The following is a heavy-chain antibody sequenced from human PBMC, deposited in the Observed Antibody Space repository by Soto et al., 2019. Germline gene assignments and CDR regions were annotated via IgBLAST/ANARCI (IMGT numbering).Heavy chain of an antibody. D-gene: IGHD1-26*01. CDR3: ARGSYYAHYYGMDV. J-gene: IGHJ6*02. V-gene: IGHV3-30*03. CDR1: GFTFSSYG. CDR2: ISYDGSNK. Sequence: QVQLVESGGGVVQPGRSLRLSCAASGFTFSSYGVHWVRQAPGKGLEWVAVISYDGSNKYYADSVKGRFTISRDNSKNTLYLQMNSLRAEDTAVYYCARGSYYAHYYGMDVWGQGTTVTVSS.